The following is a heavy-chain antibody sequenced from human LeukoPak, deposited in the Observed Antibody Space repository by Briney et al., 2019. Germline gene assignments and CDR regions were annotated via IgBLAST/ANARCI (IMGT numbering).Heavy chain of an antibody. D-gene: IGHD2-2*01. V-gene: IGHV4-4*07. J-gene: IGHJ4*02. CDR1: GASISSYY. CDR3: ARLSADSSSSRGFDY. Sequence: SETLSLTCTVSGASISSYYWTWIRQPAGKGLEWIGRIYTRGSTNYNPSLKSRVAMSVDTSKNQLSLKLSSVTAADTAVYYCARLSADSSSSRGFDYWGQGTLVTVSS. CDR2: IYTRGST.